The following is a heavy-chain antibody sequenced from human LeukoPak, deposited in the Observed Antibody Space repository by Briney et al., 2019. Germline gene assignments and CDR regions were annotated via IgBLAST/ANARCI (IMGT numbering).Heavy chain of an antibody. J-gene: IGHJ6*03. CDR3: ARAASWSPIGDSYYYMDV. CDR1: GGTFSSYA. V-gene: IGHV1-8*02. Sequence: GASVKVSCKASGGTFSSYAISWVRQATGQGLEWMGWMNPNSGNTGYAQKFQGRVTMTTNTSISTAYMELSSLRSEDTAVYYCARAASWSPIGDSYYYMDVWGKGATVTISS. CDR2: MNPNSGNT. D-gene: IGHD6-13*01.